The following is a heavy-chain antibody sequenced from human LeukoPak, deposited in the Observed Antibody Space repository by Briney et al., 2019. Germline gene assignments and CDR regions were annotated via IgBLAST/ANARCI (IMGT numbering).Heavy chain of an antibody. D-gene: IGHD2-2*01. CDR1: GDTFTSYD. V-gene: IGHV1-8*01. Sequence: EASVKVSCKASGDTFTSYDINWVRQATGQGLEWMGWMNPNGGNTGYAQKFQGRVTMTRNTSISTAYMELSSLRSEDTAVYYCARGIVVVPAAIGGRRDWFDPWGQGTLVTVSS. J-gene: IGHJ5*02. CDR3: ARGIVVVPAAIGGRRDWFDP. CDR2: MNPNGGNT.